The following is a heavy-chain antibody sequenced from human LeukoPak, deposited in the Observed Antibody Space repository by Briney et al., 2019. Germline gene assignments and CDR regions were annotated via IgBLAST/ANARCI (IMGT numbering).Heavy chain of an antibody. J-gene: IGHJ6*02. Sequence: TSETLSLTCTVSGGSISSYYWSWIRQPPGKGLEWIGYIYYSGSTNYNPSLKSRVTISVDTSKNQFSLKLSSVTAADTAVYYCARAPLFRAARNYGMDVWGQGTTVTVSS. CDR3: ARAPLFRAARNYGMDV. CDR2: IYYSGST. V-gene: IGHV4-59*01. D-gene: IGHD2-15*01. CDR1: GGSISSYY.